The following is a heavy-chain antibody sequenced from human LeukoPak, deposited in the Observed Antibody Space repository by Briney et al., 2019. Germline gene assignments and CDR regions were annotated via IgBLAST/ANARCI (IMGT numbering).Heavy chain of an antibody. CDR2: TYYRSNWYN. Sequence: SQTLSLTCAISGDSVSSNSAIWNWIRQSPSRGLEWLGRTYYRSNWYNDYAVSVKSRITINPDTSKNQFSLQLNSVTPEDTAVYYCTRETLWLGDLDYYYYMDAWGKGTTVTISS. V-gene: IGHV6-1*01. D-gene: IGHD3-10*01. J-gene: IGHJ6*03. CDR3: TRETLWLGDLDYYYYMDA. CDR1: GDSVSSNSAI.